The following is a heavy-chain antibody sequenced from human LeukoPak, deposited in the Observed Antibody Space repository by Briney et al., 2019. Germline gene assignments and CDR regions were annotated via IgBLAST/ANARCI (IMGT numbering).Heavy chain of an antibody. CDR2: IYYSGST. CDR1: GGSISSYY. V-gene: IGHV4-59*01. D-gene: IGHD2-2*01. J-gene: IGHJ5*02. Sequence: SETLSLTCTVSGGSISSYYWSWIRQPPGKGLEWIGYIYYSGSTNYNPSPKSRVTISVDTSKNQFSLKLSSVTAADTAVYYCARVLSRYCSSTSCARGNWFDPWGQGTLVTVSS. CDR3: ARVLSRYCSSTSCARGNWFDP.